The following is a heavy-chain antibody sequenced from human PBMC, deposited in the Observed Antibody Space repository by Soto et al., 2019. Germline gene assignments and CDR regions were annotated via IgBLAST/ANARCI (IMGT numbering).Heavy chain of an antibody. J-gene: IGHJ4*02. CDR2: IWYDGSNK. Sequence: QVQLVESGGGVVQPGRSLRLSCATSGFTFTSYGIHWVRQAPGKGLEWVAVIWYDGSNKYYADSVKGRFTISRDNSKNTLYLQMNSLRAEDTAVYFCERGVGYSGYDFSVDYWGQGTLVTVSS. D-gene: IGHD5-12*01. V-gene: IGHV3-33*01. CDR3: ERGVGYSGYDFSVDY. CDR1: GFTFTSYG.